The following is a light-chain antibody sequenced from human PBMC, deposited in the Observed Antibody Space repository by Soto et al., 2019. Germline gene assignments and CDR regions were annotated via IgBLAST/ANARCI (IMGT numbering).Light chain of an antibody. Sequence: EIVMTQSPATLSVSPGERATLSCRASQSVGSSLAWYQQKPGQAPRLLIYGASTRATGIPARFSGSGSGTEFTLTISRLEFEDYAIYYCLQYSYWPTFGQGTNVAIK. V-gene: IGKV3-15*01. J-gene: IGKJ1*01. CDR2: GAS. CDR1: QSVGSS. CDR3: LQYSYWPT.